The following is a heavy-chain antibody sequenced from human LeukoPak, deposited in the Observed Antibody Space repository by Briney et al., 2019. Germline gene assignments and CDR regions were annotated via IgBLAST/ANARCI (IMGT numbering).Heavy chain of an antibody. CDR3: LTHSLVAVTGNYYMDV. CDR1: GFSIMNSA. J-gene: IGHJ6*03. Sequence: GGSLRLSCAASGFSIMNSAMHGVPQAPGKGRVGGTHTNGSTIGTEYTVPVKGRLTVSRDYSKNTLYLQMKTLSAEDAAVFYCLTHSLVAVTGNYYMDVWGKGTTVTVSS. D-gene: IGHD6-19*01. CDR2: TNGSTIGT. V-gene: IGHV3-23*01.